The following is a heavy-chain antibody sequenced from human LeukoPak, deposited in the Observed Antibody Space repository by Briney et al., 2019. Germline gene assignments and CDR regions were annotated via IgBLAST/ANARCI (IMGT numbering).Heavy chain of an antibody. CDR3: ARDSRDWQNYYFDY. J-gene: IGHJ4*02. CDR1: GGSISSTNW. CDR2: MYHSGST. D-gene: IGHD2-21*01. V-gene: IGHV4-4*02. Sequence: SGTLSLTCAVSGGSISSTNWWSWVRQPPGKGLEWIGEMYHSGSTNYNPSLKSRVSISVDKSKNQFSLKLSSVTAADTAVYYCARDSRDWQNYYFDYWGQGTLVTVSS.